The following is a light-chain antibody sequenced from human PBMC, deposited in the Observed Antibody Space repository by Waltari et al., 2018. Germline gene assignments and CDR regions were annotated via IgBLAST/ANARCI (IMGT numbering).Light chain of an antibody. CDR3: QQFYSTPLT. CDR2: WAS. V-gene: IGKV4-1*01. J-gene: IGKJ4*01. CDR1: QSSFYSPTNKNY. Sequence: DIVMTQSPDSLAVSLGERATINCNSSQSSFYSPTNKNYLAWYQQKPGQPPKLLIYWASTRESGVPDRFSGTGSGTDFTLTISSLQAGDVAVYYCQQFYSTPLTFGGGTKVEIK.